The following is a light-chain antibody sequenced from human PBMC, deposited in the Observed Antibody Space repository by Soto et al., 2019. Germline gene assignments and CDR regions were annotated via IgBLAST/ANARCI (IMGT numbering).Light chain of an antibody. CDR2: AAS. CDR3: QQYDDWPLT. CDR1: QSVSSN. Sequence: EIVMTQSPDTLSVSPGERATLSCRASQSVSSNLAWHQQKPGQAPRLLIYAASVRATGVPARFSGSGSGTEFTLTISSLQSEDLAVYYCQQYDDWPLTFGGGTKVEIK. J-gene: IGKJ4*01. V-gene: IGKV3-15*01.